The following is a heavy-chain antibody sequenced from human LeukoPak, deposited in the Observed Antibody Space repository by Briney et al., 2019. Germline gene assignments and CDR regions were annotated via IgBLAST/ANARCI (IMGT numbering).Heavy chain of an antibody. CDR3: TRHDVVAVMGHGMAV. J-gene: IGHJ6*02. CDR2: ISQNGIP. CDR1: GASIGSYY. D-gene: IGHD3-16*01. V-gene: IGHV4-59*08. Sequence: SETLSLTCTVSGASIGSYYWSWMRQPPGKGLEWIGFISQNGIPHYTASLKSRVPISRHTSETQVSLILSSLTAADSAVYYCTRHDVVAVMGHGMAVWGQGTTVTVSS.